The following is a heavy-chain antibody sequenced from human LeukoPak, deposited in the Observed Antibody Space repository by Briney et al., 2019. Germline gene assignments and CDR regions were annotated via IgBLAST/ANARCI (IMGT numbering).Heavy chain of an antibody. CDR2: INWNGGST. Sequence: GGSLRLSCAASGFTFDDYGMSWFRQAPGKGLEWVSGINWNGGSTGYADSVKGRFTISRDNAKNSLYLQMNSLRAEDTALYYCASRGYCSSTSCFGHAFDIWGQGTMVTVSS. D-gene: IGHD2-2*01. V-gene: IGHV3-20*04. CDR1: GFTFDDYG. J-gene: IGHJ3*02. CDR3: ASRGYCSSTSCFGHAFDI.